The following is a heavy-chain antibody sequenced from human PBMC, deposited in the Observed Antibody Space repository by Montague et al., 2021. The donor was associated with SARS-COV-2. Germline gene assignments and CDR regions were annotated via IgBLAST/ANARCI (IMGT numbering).Heavy chain of an antibody. CDR1: GGSINSANYY. CDR3: ASTYYYASGSLFDP. D-gene: IGHD3-10*01. J-gene: IGHJ5*02. V-gene: IGHV4-61*02. Sequence: TLSLTCTVSGGSINSANYYWSWIRQPAGKGLEWIGRFYTSGSTNYNPSLKSRVAISADTSKNQFSLKLSSVTAADTAVYYCASTYYYASGSLFDPWGQGTLVTVSS. CDR2: FYTSGST.